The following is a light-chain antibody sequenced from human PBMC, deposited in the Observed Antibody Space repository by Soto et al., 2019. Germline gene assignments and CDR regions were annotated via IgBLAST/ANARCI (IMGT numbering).Light chain of an antibody. CDR1: QSISSY. Sequence: DIQMTQSPSSLSASVGDRVTITCRASQSISSYLNWYQQKPGKAPKLLIYAASSLQSGVPSRLSGSGSGTDFTLTISSLQPEDFATYYCQQSYSTLPTIGGGTKVDIK. V-gene: IGKV1-39*01. CDR3: QQSYSTLPT. CDR2: AAS. J-gene: IGKJ4*02.